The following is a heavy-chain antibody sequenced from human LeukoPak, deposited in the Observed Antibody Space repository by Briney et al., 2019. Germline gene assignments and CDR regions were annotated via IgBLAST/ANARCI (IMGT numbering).Heavy chain of an antibody. CDR2: INHSGST. J-gene: IGHJ6*03. V-gene: IGHV4-34*01. CDR3: ARFDSSGYSNYYYYYMDV. CDR1: GGSFSGYY. D-gene: IGHD3-22*01. Sequence: PSETLSLTCAVYGGSFSGYYWRWIRQPPGKGLEWIGEINHSGSTNYNPSLKSRVTISVDTSKNQFSLKLSSVTAADTAVYYCARFDSSGYSNYYYYYMDVWGKGTTVTVSS.